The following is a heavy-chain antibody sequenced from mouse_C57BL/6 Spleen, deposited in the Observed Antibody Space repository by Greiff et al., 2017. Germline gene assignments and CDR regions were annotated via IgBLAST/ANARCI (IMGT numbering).Heavy chain of an antibody. D-gene: IGHD1-1*01. CDR1: GYTFTSYW. J-gene: IGHJ2*01. Sequence: VQLQQPGAELVRPGSSVKLSCKASGYTFTSYWMHWVKQRPIQGLEWIGNIDPSDSETHYNQKFKDKATLTVDKSSSTAYMQLSSLTSEDSAVYYGARDGDYYGSGYYFDYWGQGTTLTVSS. CDR2: IDPSDSET. V-gene: IGHV1-52*01. CDR3: ARDGDYYGSGYYFDY.